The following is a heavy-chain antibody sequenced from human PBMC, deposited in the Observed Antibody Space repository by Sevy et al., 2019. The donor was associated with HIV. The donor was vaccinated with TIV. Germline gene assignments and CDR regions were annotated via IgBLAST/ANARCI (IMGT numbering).Heavy chain of an antibody. Sequence: GGSLRLSCAASESTFNGFDIHWVRQAPGKGLEWVSGIGTAHNTYYPASVKGRFTISRENVKNSAFLQMNSLRAGDTAVYYCATARAGAAFFFEYWGQGTLVTVSS. CDR1: ESTFNGFD. CDR3: ATARAGAAFFFEY. V-gene: IGHV3-13*04. CDR2: IGTAHNT. D-gene: IGHD2-15*01. J-gene: IGHJ4*02.